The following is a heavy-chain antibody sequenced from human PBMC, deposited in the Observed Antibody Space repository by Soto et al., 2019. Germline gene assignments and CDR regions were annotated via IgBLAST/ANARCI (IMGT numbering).Heavy chain of an antibody. V-gene: IGHV1-69*13. CDR2: IIPIFGTA. D-gene: IGHD3-10*01. Sequence: GASVKVSCKASGGNFSSYAISWVRQAPGQGLEWMGGIIPIFGTANYAQKFQGRVTITADESTSTAYMELSSLRSEDTAVYYCARARITMVRGVRDPPPSWFDPWGQGTLVTFSS. J-gene: IGHJ5*02. CDR1: GGNFSSYA. CDR3: ARARITMVRGVRDPPPSWFDP.